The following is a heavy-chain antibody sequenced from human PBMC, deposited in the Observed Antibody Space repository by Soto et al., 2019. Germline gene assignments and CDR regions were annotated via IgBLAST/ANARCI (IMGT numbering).Heavy chain of an antibody. CDR3: AHIVVAGLGYYFDY. J-gene: IGHJ4*02. V-gene: IGHV2-5*02. CDR2: IYWDDDK. CDR1: GFSLSSTRMA. D-gene: IGHD6-19*01. Sequence: SGPTLVNPTQTLTLTCTFSGFSLSSTRMAVGWIRQPPGKALEWLALIYWDDDKRYSPFLKGRLTITKDTSKNQVVLTMSNMDPVDTARYYCAHIVVAGLGYYFDYWGQGTLVTVSS.